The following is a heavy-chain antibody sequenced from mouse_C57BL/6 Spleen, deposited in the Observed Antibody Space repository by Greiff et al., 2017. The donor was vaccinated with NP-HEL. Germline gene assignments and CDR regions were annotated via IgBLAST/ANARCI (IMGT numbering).Heavy chain of an antibody. V-gene: IGHV1-15*01. CDR3: TRGGIYYGYDAWFAY. CDR1: GYTFTDYE. CDR2: IDPETGGT. J-gene: IGHJ3*01. Sequence: VKLLESGAELVRPGASVTLSCKASGYTFTDYEMHWVKQTPVHGLEWIGAIDPETGGTAYNQKFKGKAILTADKSSSTSYMELRSLTSEDSAVYYCTRGGIYYGYDAWFAYWGQGTLVTVSA. D-gene: IGHD2-2*01.